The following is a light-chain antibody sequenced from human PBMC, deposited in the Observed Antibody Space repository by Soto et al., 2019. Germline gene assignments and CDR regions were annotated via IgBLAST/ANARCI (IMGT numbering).Light chain of an antibody. J-gene: IGLJ2*01. CDR3: TSYTGSNNWVV. CDR1: SSDVGGYNY. CDR2: VVT. Sequence: QSALTQPPSASGSPGQSVTISCTGTSSDVGGYNYVSWYQQHTGKAPKLMIYVVTKRPSGVPDRFSGSKSGNTASLTVSGLQAEDEDDYYCTSYTGSNNWVVFGGGTKLTVL. V-gene: IGLV2-8*01.